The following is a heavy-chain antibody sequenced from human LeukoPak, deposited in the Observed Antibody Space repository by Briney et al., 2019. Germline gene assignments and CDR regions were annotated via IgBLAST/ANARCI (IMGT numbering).Heavy chain of an antibody. Sequence: GGSLRLSCAASGFTFSRSDMSWIRQTPGKGLEWVSATSSSGGNTFTADSVKGRFTISRDNSKNTVFLQMNSLRVEDTAVYYCARPRFTMVRGWWVYWGQGTLVTVSS. J-gene: IGHJ4*02. V-gene: IGHV3-23*01. D-gene: IGHD3-10*01. CDR3: ARPRFTMVRGWWVY. CDR2: TSSSGGNT. CDR1: GFTFSRSD.